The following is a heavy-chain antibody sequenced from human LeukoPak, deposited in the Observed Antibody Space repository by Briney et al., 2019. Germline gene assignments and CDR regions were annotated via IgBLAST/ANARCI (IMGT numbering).Heavy chain of an antibody. J-gene: IGHJ6*04. CDR2: IIPIFGTA. CDR1: GGTFSSYA. V-gene: IGHV1-69*13. D-gene: IGHD3-10*01. Sequence: GASVKVSCKASGGTFSSYAISWVRQAPGQGLGWMGGIIPIFGTANYAQKFQGRVTITADESTSTAYMELSSLRSEDTAVYYCARGAIGSGNHRDYYYYGMDVWGKGTTVTVSS. CDR3: ARGAIGSGNHRDYYYYGMDV.